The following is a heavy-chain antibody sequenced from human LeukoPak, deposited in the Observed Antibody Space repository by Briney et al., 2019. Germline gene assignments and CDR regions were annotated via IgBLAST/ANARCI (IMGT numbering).Heavy chain of an antibody. CDR1: GFTFSSDW. CDR2: INSDGSST. V-gene: IGHV3-74*01. CDR3: AMSYYGSVY. Sequence: PGGPLRLSCAASGFTFSSDWMHWGRQAPGKGLVWVSRINSDGSSTTYADSVKGRFTISTDNAKNTLYRQMNSLRAEDTAVYYCAMSYYGSVYWGQGTLVTVSS. J-gene: IGHJ4*02. D-gene: IGHD3-10*01.